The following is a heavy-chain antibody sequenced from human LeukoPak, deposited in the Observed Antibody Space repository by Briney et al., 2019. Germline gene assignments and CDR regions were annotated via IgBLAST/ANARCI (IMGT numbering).Heavy chain of an antibody. J-gene: IGHJ5*02. CDR1: GASIRSGRNY. D-gene: IGHD1-26*01. CDR3: ATGGTDWFDP. V-gene: IGHV4-39*07. Sequence: SETLSLTCNVFGASIRSGRNYWGWIRQSPGKGLEWIGSIYYSGSSSYNPSLQSRVSISVDTSKNQVSLKLSSVTAADTAVYYCATGGTDWFDPWGQGTLVTVSS. CDR2: IYYSGSS.